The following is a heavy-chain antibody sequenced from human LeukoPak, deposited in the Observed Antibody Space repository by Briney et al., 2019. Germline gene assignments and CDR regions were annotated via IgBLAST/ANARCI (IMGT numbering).Heavy chain of an antibody. CDR2: ISSSSSYI. CDR3: ARVSYRDGYFDY. CDR1: GFTFSSYS. J-gene: IGHJ4*02. V-gene: IGHV3-21*01. D-gene: IGHD1-14*01. Sequence: PGGSLRRSCAASGFTFSSYSMNWVRQAPGKGLEWVSSISSSSSYIYYADSVKGRFTISRDNAKNSLYLQMNSLRAEDTAVYYCARVSYRDGYFDYWGQGTLVTVSS.